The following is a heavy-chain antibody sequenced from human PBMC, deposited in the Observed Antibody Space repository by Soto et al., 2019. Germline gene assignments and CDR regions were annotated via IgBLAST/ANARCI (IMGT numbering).Heavy chain of an antibody. J-gene: IGHJ4*02. Sequence: GGSLRLSCAASGFTFSSYGMHWVRQAPGKGLEWVAVISYDGSNKYYADSVKGRFTTSRDNSKNTLYLQMNSLRAEDTAVYYCAKDYYDSSGYYYNFFDYWGQRTLVTVSS. CDR1: GFTFSSYG. V-gene: IGHV3-30*18. CDR3: AKDYYDSSGYYYNFFDY. CDR2: ISYDGSNK. D-gene: IGHD3-22*01.